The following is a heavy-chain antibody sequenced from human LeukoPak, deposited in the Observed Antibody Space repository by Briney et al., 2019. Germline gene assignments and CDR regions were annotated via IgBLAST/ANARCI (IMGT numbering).Heavy chain of an antibody. Sequence: PSETLSLTCAVYGGSFSGYYWSWIRQPPGKGLEWIGEINHSGSTNYNPSLKSRVTISVDTSKNQFSLKLSSVTAADTAVYYCARGRRVAPYYYGSGSADFDYWGQGTLATVSS. D-gene: IGHD3-10*01. J-gene: IGHJ4*02. V-gene: IGHV4-34*01. CDR1: GGSFSGYY. CDR2: INHSGST. CDR3: ARGRRVAPYYYGSGSADFDY.